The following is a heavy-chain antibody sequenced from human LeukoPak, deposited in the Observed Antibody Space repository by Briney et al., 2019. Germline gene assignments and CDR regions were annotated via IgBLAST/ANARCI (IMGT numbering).Heavy chain of an antibody. CDR3: ARQSISGSSLSYFDY. D-gene: IGHD3-22*01. Sequence: SETLSLTCTVSGGSISSYYWSWIRQPTGKGLEWIGNIYDSGNTNYNPSLKSRVTISVDTSKNQCSLKLSSVTAADTAVYYCARQSISGSSLSYFDYWGQGTLVNVSS. V-gene: IGHV4-59*01. J-gene: IGHJ4*02. CDR2: IYDSGNT. CDR1: GGSISSYY.